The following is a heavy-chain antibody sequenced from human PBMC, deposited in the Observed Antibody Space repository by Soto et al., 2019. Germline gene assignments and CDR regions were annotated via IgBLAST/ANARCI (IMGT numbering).Heavy chain of an antibody. Sequence: GGSLRLSCAASGFTFSSYAMSWVRQAPGKGLEWVSAISGSGGSTYYADSVKGRFTISRDNSKNTLYLQMNSLRAEDTAVYYCASRVYSSSWYREFDYWGQGTLVTVSS. J-gene: IGHJ4*02. CDR2: ISGSGGST. V-gene: IGHV3-23*01. CDR1: GFTFSSYA. CDR3: ASRVYSSSWYREFDY. D-gene: IGHD6-13*01.